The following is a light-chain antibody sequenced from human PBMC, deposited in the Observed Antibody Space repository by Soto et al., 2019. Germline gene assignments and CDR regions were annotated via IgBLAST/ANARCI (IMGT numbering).Light chain of an antibody. CDR1: SSDVGGYNY. CDR2: DVS. V-gene: IGLV2-14*01. CDR3: SSYTSSSTYYV. Sequence: QSALTQPASVSGSPGQSITISCTGTSSDVGGYNYVSWCQQHPGKAPKLMIYDVSNRPSGVSNRFPGSKSGNTASLTISGLQAEDEADYYCSSYTSSSTYYVFGTGTKVTVL. J-gene: IGLJ1*01.